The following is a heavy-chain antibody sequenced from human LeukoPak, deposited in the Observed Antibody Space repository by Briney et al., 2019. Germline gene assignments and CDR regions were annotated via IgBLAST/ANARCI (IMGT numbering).Heavy chain of an antibody. CDR3: AREAAEAGIYDY. CDR1: GFTFSDHY. CDR2: ISSRGFTI. Sequence: GGSLRLSCAASGFTFSDHYMTWIRQAPGKGLEWVSYISSRGFTIYYADSVKGRFTISRDNAKNSLYLQMNSLRVEDTAVYYCAREAAEAGIYDYWGQGTLVTVSS. V-gene: IGHV3-11*01. J-gene: IGHJ4*02. D-gene: IGHD6-19*01.